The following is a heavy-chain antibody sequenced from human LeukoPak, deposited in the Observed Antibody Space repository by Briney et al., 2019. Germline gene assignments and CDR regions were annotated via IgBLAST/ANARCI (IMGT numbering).Heavy chain of an antibody. J-gene: IGHJ5*02. Sequence: ASVKVSCKASGYSFTGYYMHWVRQAPGQGLEWMGWINPNSGGTNYAQKFQGRVTMTRDTSISTAYMELSRLRSDDTAVYYCARVAAARKNWFDPWGQGTLVTVSS. CDR3: ARVAAARKNWFDP. D-gene: IGHD6-13*01. CDR1: GYSFTGYY. CDR2: INPNSGGT. V-gene: IGHV1-2*02.